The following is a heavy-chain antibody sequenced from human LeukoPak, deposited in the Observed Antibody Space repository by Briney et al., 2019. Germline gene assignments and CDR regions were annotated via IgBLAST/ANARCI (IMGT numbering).Heavy chain of an antibody. Sequence: PSETLSLTCSVSGDSARSYYWSWIRQPAGKGLEWIGRIYTSGTTNYSPSLKSRVTLSVDTSKNQFSLNLTSVTAADTAVYYCARVRPSWYSSPGGFDIWGQGTMVTVSS. V-gene: IGHV4-4*07. J-gene: IGHJ3*02. CDR1: GDSARSYY. CDR3: ARVRPSWYSSPGGFDI. D-gene: IGHD6-13*01. CDR2: IYTSGTT.